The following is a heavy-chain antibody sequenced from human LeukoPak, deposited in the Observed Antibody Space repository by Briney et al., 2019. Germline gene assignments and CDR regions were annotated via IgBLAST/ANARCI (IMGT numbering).Heavy chain of an antibody. CDR3: ARRGRGDWFDP. CDR2: IWPGDSDT. Sequence: GESLKISCKGSGYSFTNYWIGWVRQMPGKGLECMGIIWPGDSDTRYSPSFQGQVTISADKTISTVYLQWSSLKVSDTAIYYCARRGRGDWFDPWGQGTLVTVSS. D-gene: IGHD1-26*01. J-gene: IGHJ5*02. CDR1: GYSFTNYW. V-gene: IGHV5-51*01.